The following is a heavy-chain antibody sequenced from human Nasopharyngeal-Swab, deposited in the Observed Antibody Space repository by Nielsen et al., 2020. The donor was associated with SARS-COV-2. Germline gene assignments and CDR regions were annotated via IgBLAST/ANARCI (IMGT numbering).Heavy chain of an antibody. V-gene: IGHV3-33*01. CDR1: GFTFSSYG. CDR3: ARDQWQQLVA. Sequence: GGSLRLSCAASGFTFSSYGMHWVRQAPGKGLEWVAVIWNDGSNKFYADSVKGRFTISRDNSKNTVFLQMNSLRAEDTAVYYCARDQWQQLVAWGQGTLVTVSS. D-gene: IGHD6-13*01. CDR2: IWNDGSNK. J-gene: IGHJ5*02.